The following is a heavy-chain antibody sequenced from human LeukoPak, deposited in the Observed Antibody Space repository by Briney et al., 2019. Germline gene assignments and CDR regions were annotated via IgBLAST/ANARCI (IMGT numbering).Heavy chain of an antibody. J-gene: IGHJ5*02. Sequence: SSETLSLTCAVYGGPFSGYYWSWIRQPPGKGLEWIGEINHSGSTNYNPSLRSRVTISVDTSKNQFSLKLSSVTAADTAVYYCARKNPRTNIVGAVPRYWFDPWGQGTLVTVSS. CDR1: GGPFSGYY. V-gene: IGHV4-34*01. CDR3: ARKNPRTNIVGAVPRYWFDP. D-gene: IGHD1-26*01. CDR2: INHSGST.